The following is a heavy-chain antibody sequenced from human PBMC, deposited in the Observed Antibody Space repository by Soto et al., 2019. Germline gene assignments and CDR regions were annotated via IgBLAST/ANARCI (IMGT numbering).Heavy chain of an antibody. D-gene: IGHD5-12*01. Sequence: QVQLQQWGAGLLKPSETLSLNCAVTGGSLSGYYWSWIRQPPGKGLEWIGEVKDGGHTNYSPSLRGRVTISSDPSNHPFSLRLNSVTAADTGVYYCARGQEGVVATHWDQGSLVTVSS. J-gene: IGHJ4*02. CDR3: ARGQEGVVATH. V-gene: IGHV4-34*01. CDR1: GGSLSGYY. CDR2: VKDGGHT.